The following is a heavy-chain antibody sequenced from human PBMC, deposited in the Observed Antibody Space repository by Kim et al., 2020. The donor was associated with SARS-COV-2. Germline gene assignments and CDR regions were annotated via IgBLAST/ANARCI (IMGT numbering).Heavy chain of an antibody. Sequence: SVKVSCKASGFTFTTSAVQWVRQARGQRLEWIGWIVVGSGTTKYAQKFQERVTITRDISTSTAYMDLNRLRSDDTAVYYCAEASRYGDYGMDVWGQGTT. D-gene: IGHD4-17*01. V-gene: IGHV1-58*01. CDR3: AEASRYGDYGMDV. CDR1: GFTFTTSA. J-gene: IGHJ6*02. CDR2: IVVGSGTT.